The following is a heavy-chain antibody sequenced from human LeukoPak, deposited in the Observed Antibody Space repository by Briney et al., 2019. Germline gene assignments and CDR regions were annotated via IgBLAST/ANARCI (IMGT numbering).Heavy chain of an antibody. CDR1: GGSISSHY. CDR3: ARDSPYSSDWYSTFDY. D-gene: IGHD6-19*01. CDR2: IYYSGST. Sequence: SETLSLTCTVSGGSISSHYWSWIRQPPGKGLEWIGYIYYSGSTNYNPSLKSRVTISVDTSKNQFSLKLSSVTAADTAVYYCARDSPYSSDWYSTFDYWGQGTLVTVSS. J-gene: IGHJ4*02. V-gene: IGHV4-59*11.